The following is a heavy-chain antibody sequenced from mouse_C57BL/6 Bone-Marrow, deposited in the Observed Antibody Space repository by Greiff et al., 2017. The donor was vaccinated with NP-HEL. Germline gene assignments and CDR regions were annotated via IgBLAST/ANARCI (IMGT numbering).Heavy chain of an antibody. CDR1: GYTFTDYY. CDR2: INPYNGGT. V-gene: IGHV1-19*01. J-gene: IGHJ2*01. CDR3: ARNALTTVVAMHYFDY. Sequence: VQLQQSGPVLVKPGASVKMSCKASGYTFTDYYMNWVKQSHGKSLEWIGVINPYNGGTSYNQKFKGKATLTVDKSSSTAYMELNSLTSEDSAVYYCARNALTTVVAMHYFDYWGQGTTLTVSS. D-gene: IGHD1-1*01.